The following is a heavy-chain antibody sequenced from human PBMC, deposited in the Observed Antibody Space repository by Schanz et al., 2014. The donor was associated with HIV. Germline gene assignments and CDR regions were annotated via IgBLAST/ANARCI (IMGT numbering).Heavy chain of an antibody. J-gene: IGHJ4*02. CDR3: ARGRRSSSWSPATSHFDY. D-gene: IGHD6-13*01. V-gene: IGHV4-31*02. CDR2: IYYSGST. CDR1: GYSISRGGYY. Sequence: QVPLQESGPGLVKPSQTLSLTCSVSGYSISRGGYYWSWIRQHPGKGLEWIGYIYYSGSTYYNPSLKSRVPISVDTSKNQFSRMLSSVTAADTAVYFCARGRRSSSWSPATSHFDYWGQGTLVTVSS.